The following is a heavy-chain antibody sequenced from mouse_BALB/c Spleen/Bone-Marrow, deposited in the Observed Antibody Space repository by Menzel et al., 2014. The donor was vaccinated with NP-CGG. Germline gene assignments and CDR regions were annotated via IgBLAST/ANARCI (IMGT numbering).Heavy chain of an antibody. V-gene: IGHV1-7*01. Sequence: VQLQQSGAQVAKPGASVKMSCKASGYTFTSYWMHWVKQRPGQGLEWIGYINPITGYTEYNQKFKDKATLTADKSSSTAYMQLSSLTSEDSAVCYCARNYDYDGGYCAMDYWGQGTSVTVSS. CDR2: INPITGYT. D-gene: IGHD2-4*01. CDR3: ARNYDYDGGYCAMDY. CDR1: GYTFTSYW. J-gene: IGHJ4*01.